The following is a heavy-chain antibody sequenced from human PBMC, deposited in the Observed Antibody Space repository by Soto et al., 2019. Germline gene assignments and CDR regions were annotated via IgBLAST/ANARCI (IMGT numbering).Heavy chain of an antibody. J-gene: IGHJ6*02. CDR3: AKDGCSSTSCQKDYYYYGMDV. D-gene: IGHD2-2*01. V-gene: IGHV3-23*01. Sequence: GGSLRLSCAASGFTFSSYAMSWVRQAPGKGLEWVSAISGSGGSTYYADSVKGRFTISRDNSKNTLYLQMNSLRAEDTAVYYCAKDGCSSTSCQKDYYYYGMDVWGQGTTVTV. CDR2: ISGSGGST. CDR1: GFTFSSYA.